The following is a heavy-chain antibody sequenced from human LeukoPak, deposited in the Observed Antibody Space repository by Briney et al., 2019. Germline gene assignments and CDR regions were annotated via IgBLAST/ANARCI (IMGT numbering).Heavy chain of an antibody. V-gene: IGHV3-64*01. D-gene: IGHD5-18*01. CDR2: ISSNGGGT. Sequence: PGGSLRLSCAASGFTLSSFAMSWVRQAPGKGLEYVSAISSNGGGTYYANSVKGRFTISRDNSKNTLYLQVGSLRVEDMGVYYCARITEGYSYGGYFDYWGQGTLVTVSS. CDR3: ARITEGYSYGGYFDY. J-gene: IGHJ4*02. CDR1: GFTLSSFA.